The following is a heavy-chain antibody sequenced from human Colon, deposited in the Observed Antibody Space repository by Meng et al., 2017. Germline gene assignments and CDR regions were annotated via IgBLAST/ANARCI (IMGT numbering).Heavy chain of an antibody. CDR1: GGSSRNDQW. CDR3: ARSPYSGSALPFFDY. J-gene: IGHJ4*02. D-gene: IGHD1-26*01. V-gene: IGHV4-4*02. CDR2: IYHSWRT. Sequence: VQLHEADPGLVKPSGTLSPTCDVSGGSSRNDQWWSWVRQAPGKGLEWIGEIYHSWRTNYNPSVKSRVSMSVDKSQNHFSLRLSSVIAADTAVYYCARSPYSGSALPFFDYWGQGSLVTVSS.